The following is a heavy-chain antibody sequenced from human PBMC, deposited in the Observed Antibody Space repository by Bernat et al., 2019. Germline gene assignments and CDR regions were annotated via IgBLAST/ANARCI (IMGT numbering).Heavy chain of an antibody. CDR3: ARGSFRYYDGWGGYGFDY. CDR2: IDPSDSYT. J-gene: IGHJ4*02. CDR1: GYSFTSYW. V-gene: IGHV5-10-1*03. Sequence: EVQLVQSGAEVKKPGESLRISFKGSGYSFTSYWTSWVRQMPRKGLEWMRRIDPSDSYTNYSPSFQGHVTIAADKSISTAYLQWGRMKASDTAMYDCARGSFRYYDGWGGYGFDYWGQGTLVTVSS. D-gene: IGHD3-3*01.